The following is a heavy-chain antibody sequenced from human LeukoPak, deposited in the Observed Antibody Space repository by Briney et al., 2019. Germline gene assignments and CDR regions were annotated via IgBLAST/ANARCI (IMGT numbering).Heavy chain of an antibody. CDR1: GGTFSSYA. D-gene: IGHD6-13*01. J-gene: IGHJ6*03. CDR2: IIPIFGTA. V-gene: IGHV1-69*05. CDR3: AREIRSIAAAGATHYYYYYMDV. Sequence: SVKVSCKASGGTFSSYAISWVRQAPGQGLEWMGGIIPIFGTANYAQKFQGRVTITTDESTSTAYVELSSLRSEDTAVYYCAREIRSIAAAGATHYYYYYMDVWGKGTTVTVSS.